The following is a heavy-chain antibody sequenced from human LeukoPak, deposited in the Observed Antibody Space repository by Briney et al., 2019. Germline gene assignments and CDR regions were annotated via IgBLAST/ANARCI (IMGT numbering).Heavy chain of an antibody. CDR3: ARAGGTDAFDI. V-gene: IGHV3-21*01. CDR1: GFTFSSYS. D-gene: IGHD2-15*01. CDR2: ISSSSSYI. J-gene: IGHJ3*02. Sequence: GGSLRFSGAASGFTFSSYSMNWVRQAPGKGLEWVSSISSSSSYIYYTDSVEGRFTISRDNAKNSLYLQMNSLRAEDTAVYYCARAGGTDAFDIWGQGTMVTVSS.